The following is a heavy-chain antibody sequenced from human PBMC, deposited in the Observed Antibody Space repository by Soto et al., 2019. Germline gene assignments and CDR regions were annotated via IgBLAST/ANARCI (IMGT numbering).Heavy chain of an antibody. D-gene: IGHD3-10*01. V-gene: IGHV3-23*01. Sequence: EVQLLESGGGLVQPGGSLRLSCVASGFTFTRHAMSWVRQAPGKGLEWVSGISNSGDSTNYADSVKGRFTISRDSSKNTVYLQMSSLRAEDTAVYHCAKIRGYYDSASRWDAFGIWDQGTMVTVSS. CDR1: GFTFTRHA. CDR2: ISNSGDST. J-gene: IGHJ3*02. CDR3: AKIRGYYDSASRWDAFGI.